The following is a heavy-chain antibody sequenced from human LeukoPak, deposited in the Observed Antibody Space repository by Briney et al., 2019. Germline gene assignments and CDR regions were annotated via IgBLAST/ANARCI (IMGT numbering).Heavy chain of an antibody. Sequence: GGSLRLSCAASGFTFSTYAMTWVRRAPGKGLGWVSLISGTGGRTYYADSVKGRFTISRDNSKNTLYLQMNSLRAEDTAVYYCARTKFGEFNTFDIWGQGTMVTVSS. V-gene: IGHV3-23*01. J-gene: IGHJ3*02. CDR3: ARTKFGEFNTFDI. CDR2: ISGTGGRT. CDR1: GFTFSTYA. D-gene: IGHD3-10*01.